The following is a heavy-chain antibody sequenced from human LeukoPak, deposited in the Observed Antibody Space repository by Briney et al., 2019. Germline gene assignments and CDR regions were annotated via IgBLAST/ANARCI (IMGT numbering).Heavy chain of an antibody. CDR2: IYSSGGT. J-gene: IGHJ4*02. CDR1: GGSISSYY. V-gene: IGHV4-59*01. CDR3: TRGTVTINYFDY. D-gene: IGHD4-17*01. Sequence: SETLSLTCTVSGGSISSYYWSWIRQPPGKGLEWIGYIYSSGGTNYNPSLKSRVTISVDTSKNQFSLKLSSVTAADTAVYYCTRGTVTINYFDYWGQGTLVTVSS.